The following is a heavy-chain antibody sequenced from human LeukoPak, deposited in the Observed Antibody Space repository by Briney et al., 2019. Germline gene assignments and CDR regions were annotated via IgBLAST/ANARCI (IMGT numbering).Heavy chain of an antibody. Sequence: GGSLRLSCAASGFTFTSFGMSWVRQAPGKGLEWVSTISGSGGSTYYADSVKGRFTISRDNSKNTLYLQMNSLRAEDTAVDYCARDGYNAHFDYWGQGTLVTVSS. CDR1: GFTFTSFG. J-gene: IGHJ4*02. D-gene: IGHD5-24*01. CDR3: ARDGYNAHFDY. CDR2: ISGSGGST. V-gene: IGHV3-23*01.